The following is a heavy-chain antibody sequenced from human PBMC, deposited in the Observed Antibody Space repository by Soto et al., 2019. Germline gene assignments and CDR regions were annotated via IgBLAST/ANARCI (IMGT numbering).Heavy chain of an antibody. CDR3: ARVRYCSGGSCYPYNWFDP. V-gene: IGHV1-69*06. CDR1: GFCLSDYF. CDR2: IIPIFGTA. Sequence: SVKGACKAAGFCLSDYFVGWGRQAPGQGLEWMGGIIPIFGTASYAQKFQGRVTITADKSTSTAYMELSSLRSEDTAVYYCARVRYCSGGSCYPYNWFDPWAQRTLVTVSS. D-gene: IGHD2-15*01. J-gene: IGHJ5*02.